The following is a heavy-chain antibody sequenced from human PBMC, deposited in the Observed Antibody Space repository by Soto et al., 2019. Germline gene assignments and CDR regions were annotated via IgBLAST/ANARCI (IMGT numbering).Heavy chain of an antibody. Sequence: GAAVKVSCKASGVTFSSSAVQWGLQARGQRGEWRVWIVVASGNTNYAQKFQERVTITRDMSTSTAYMELSSLRAEDTAVYYCAAATTVTTFDYWGQGTLVTVSS. CDR1: GVTFSSSA. J-gene: IGHJ4*02. V-gene: IGHV1-58*01. CDR2: IVVASGNT. CDR3: AAATTVTTFDY. D-gene: IGHD4-17*01.